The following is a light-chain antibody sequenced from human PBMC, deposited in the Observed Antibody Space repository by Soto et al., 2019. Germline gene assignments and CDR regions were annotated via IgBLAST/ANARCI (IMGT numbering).Light chain of an antibody. V-gene: IGLV2-23*02. J-gene: IGLJ1*01. CDR3: CSYAGSSTPLI. CDR2: EVS. CDR1: SSDVGNYNL. Sequence: QSALTRPASVSGSPGQSITISCTGTSSDVGNYNLVSWYQQHPGKAPKLMIYEVSKWPSWVSNRFSGSKSGNTASLTISGLQAEDEADYYCCSYAGSSTPLIFGTGTKVTVL.